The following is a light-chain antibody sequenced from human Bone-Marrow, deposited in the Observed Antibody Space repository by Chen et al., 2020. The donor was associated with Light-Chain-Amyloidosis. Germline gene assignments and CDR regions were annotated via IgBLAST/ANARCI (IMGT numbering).Light chain of an antibody. CDR3: QPFDDLLMFT. V-gene: IGKV1-33*01. CDR2: DAS. Sequence: DIQMTQPPSSLSASVGDRVTITCQASQAISNSLNWYQQKPGKAPKLLIYDASSLETGVPSRFSGTGSGTHFTFTIRNLQPEDIATYYCQPFDDLLMFTFGQGTKLDMK. J-gene: IGKJ2*01. CDR1: QAISNS.